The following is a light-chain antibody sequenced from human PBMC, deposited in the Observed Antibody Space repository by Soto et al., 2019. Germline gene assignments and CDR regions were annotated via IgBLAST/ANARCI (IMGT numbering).Light chain of an antibody. CDR1: QSVTSNY. V-gene: IGKV3-20*01. Sequence: EIVLTQSPGTLSLSPGESATLSCRASQSVTSNYLAWYQHKPGQAPRLLIYGASSRATGIPDRFSGSGSVTDFTLTISRLEPEDLAVYYCQQYGSSYTFGQGTKLEIK. J-gene: IGKJ2*01. CDR3: QQYGSSYT. CDR2: GAS.